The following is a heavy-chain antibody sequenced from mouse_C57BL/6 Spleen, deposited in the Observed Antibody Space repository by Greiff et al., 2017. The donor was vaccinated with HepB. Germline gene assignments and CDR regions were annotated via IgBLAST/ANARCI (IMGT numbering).Heavy chain of an antibody. D-gene: IGHD1-1*01. V-gene: IGHV1-53*01. CDR2: INPSNGGT. J-gene: IGHJ1*03. Sequence: QVQLQQPGTELVKPGASVKPGASGYTFTSYWMHWVKQRPGQGLEWIGNINPSNGGTNYNEKFKSKATLTVDKSSSTAYMQLSSLTSEDSAVYYCARRYNWYFDVWGTGTTVTVSS. CDR3: ARRYNWYFDV. CDR1: GYTFTSYW.